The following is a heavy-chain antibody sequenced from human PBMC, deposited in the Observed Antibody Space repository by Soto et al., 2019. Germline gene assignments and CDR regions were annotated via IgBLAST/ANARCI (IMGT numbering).Heavy chain of an antibody. D-gene: IGHD3-22*01. CDR3: ARRDPDRNGYCYFGF. J-gene: IGHJ4*02. V-gene: IGHV4-39*01. Sequence: QLQLQESGPGLVKPSETLSLTCTVSGGSISSSSYYWDWIRQLPGKDLEWLGSIYYSGNTYYNPSLKSRLTMSVDTSKNQFSLKLNSVTAADTAVYYCARRDPDRNGYCYFGFWGQGTLVTVSS. CDR2: IYYSGNT. CDR1: GGSISSSSYY.